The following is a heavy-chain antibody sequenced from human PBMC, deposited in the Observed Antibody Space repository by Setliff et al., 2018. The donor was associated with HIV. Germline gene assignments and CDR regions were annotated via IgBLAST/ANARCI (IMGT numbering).Heavy chain of an antibody. CDR1: GGSGSSADYY. CDR2: IHYSGTT. CDR3: ARSPRSCTTGVCYPYLDS. J-gene: IGHJ4*02. V-gene: IGHV4-31*03. D-gene: IGHD2-8*01. Sequence: SETLSLTCTVSGGSGSSADYYWAWIRQHPGRGLEWIGYIHYSGTTYYNPSLESRVTISVDKSNNQFSLNLHSVTAADTALYYCARSPRSCTTGVCYPYLDSWGQGTLVTVSS.